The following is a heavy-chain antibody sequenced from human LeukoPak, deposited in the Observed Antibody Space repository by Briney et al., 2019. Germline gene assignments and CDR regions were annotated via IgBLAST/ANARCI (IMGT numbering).Heavy chain of an antibody. Sequence: GGSLRLSCAASGFPFSNGWMSWVRQAPGKGLEWVGRIKSKTDGGKTDYAAPVQGRFSISRDDSENTLYLQMNGLNTEDTAVYYCSTVSPYYGSGTTSPDSWGQGTLVVVSS. J-gene: IGHJ4*02. V-gene: IGHV3-15*01. D-gene: IGHD3-10*01. CDR2: IKSKTDGGKT. CDR1: GFPFSNGW. CDR3: STVSPYYGSGTTSPDS.